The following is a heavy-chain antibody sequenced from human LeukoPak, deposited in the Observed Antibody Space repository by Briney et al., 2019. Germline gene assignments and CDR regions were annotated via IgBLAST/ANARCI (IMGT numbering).Heavy chain of an antibody. CDR1: GFTFSSSW. CDR3: ARGPTNGQAFDY. V-gene: IGHV3-7*01. Sequence: GGSLRLSCAASGFTFSSSWMTWVRQAPGKGLEWVASIREDGSEKTSVDSVKGRFTISRDNAKNSLYLQMDSLRAEDTAVYYCARGPTNGQAFDYWGQGALVSVSS. CDR2: IREDGSEK. J-gene: IGHJ4*02. D-gene: IGHD2-8*01.